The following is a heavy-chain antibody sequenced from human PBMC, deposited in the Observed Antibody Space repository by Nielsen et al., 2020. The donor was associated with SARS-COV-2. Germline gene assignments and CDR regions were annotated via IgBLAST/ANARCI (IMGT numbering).Heavy chain of an antibody. J-gene: IGHJ3*02. CDR2: ISGSGGST. CDR1: GFTFSSYA. V-gene: IGHV3-23*01. CDR3: AKKARDGSGCFDI. Sequence: GESLKISCAASGFTFSSYAMSWVRQAPGKGLEWVSAISGSGGSTYYADSVKGRSTISRDNSKNTLYLQMNSLRAEDTAVYYCAKKARDGSGCFDIWGQGTMVTVSS. D-gene: IGHD6-19*01.